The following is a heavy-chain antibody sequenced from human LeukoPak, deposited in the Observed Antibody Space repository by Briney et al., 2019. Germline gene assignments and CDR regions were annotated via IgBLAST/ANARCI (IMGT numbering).Heavy chain of an antibody. J-gene: IGHJ6*02. CDR3: AQRRETTVITSGMDV. Sequence: SETLSLTCTVSGGSISSSSYYWGWIRQPPGKGLEWIGSIYYSGSTYYNPSLKSRVTISVDTSKNQFSLKLSSVTAADTAVYYCAQRRETTVITSGMDVWGQGTTVSVSS. CDR2: IYYSGST. V-gene: IGHV4-39*01. D-gene: IGHD4-17*01. CDR1: GGSISSSSYY.